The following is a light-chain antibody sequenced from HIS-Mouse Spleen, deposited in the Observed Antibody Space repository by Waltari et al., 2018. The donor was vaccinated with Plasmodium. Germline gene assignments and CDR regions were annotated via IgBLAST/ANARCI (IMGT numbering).Light chain of an antibody. Sequence: QPVLTQPPSSSASPGASARLTCTLPSNLNVGRYTINWYQQNPGSPPRYLLYYYSDSDKGQGSGVPSRFSGSKDASANTGILLISGLQSEDEADYYCMIWPSNASGVFGGGTKLTVL. V-gene: IGLV5-37*01. CDR1: SNLNVGRYT. CDR2: YYSDSDK. CDR3: MIWPSNASGV. J-gene: IGLJ3*02.